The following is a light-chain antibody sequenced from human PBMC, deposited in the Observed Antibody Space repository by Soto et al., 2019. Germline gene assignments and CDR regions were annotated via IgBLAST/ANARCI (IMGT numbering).Light chain of an antibody. Sequence: QMTQSPSTLSASVGDRVTITCRASQSIDTWLAWYQQKPGKAPRLLIYDASDLESGVPSRFSGSGSGTEFTLTISSLQPEDFATYYCLQHNSYPWTFGQGTKVDIK. J-gene: IGKJ1*01. CDR1: QSIDTW. CDR3: LQHNSYPWT. CDR2: DAS. V-gene: IGKV1-5*01.